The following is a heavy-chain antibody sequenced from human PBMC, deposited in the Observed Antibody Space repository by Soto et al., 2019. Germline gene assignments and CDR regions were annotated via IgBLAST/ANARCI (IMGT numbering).Heavy chain of an antibody. CDR3: LIAVAGSFAPDY. V-gene: IGHV3-21*01. Sequence: GGSLRLSCAASGFAFSTYSMNWVRQAPGKGLEWVSYISSSSTYIYYADSVKGRFTISRDNAKNSLYLQMNSLRAEDTAVYYCLIAVAGSFAPDYWGQGTLVTVSS. D-gene: IGHD6-19*01. CDR2: ISSSSTYI. J-gene: IGHJ4*02. CDR1: GFAFSTYS.